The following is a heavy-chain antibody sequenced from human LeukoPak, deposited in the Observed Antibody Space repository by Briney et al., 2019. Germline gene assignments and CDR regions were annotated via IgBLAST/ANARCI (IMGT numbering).Heavy chain of an antibody. CDR1: GFSLSTSGMC. V-gene: IGHV2-70*11. CDR2: IDWDDDK. CDR3: ARTPLLYYYDSSGYITISYYFDY. D-gene: IGHD3-22*01. J-gene: IGHJ4*02. Sequence: SGPTLVNPTQTLTLTCTFSGFSLSTSGMCVSWIRQPPGKALEWLARIDWDDDKYYSTSLKTRLTISKDTSKNQVALTMTNMDPVDTATYYCARTPLLYYYDSSGYITISYYFDYWGQGTLVTVSS.